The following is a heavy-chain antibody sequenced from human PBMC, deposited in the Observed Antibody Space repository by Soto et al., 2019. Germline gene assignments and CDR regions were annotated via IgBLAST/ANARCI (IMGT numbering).Heavy chain of an antibody. D-gene: IGHD3-3*01. Sequence: ASVKVSCKASGYTFTSYAMHWVRQAPGQRLEWMGWINAGNGNTKYSQKFQGRVTITRDTSASTAYMELSSLRSEDTAVYYCARDLVYDFWSDYSTRYYYYYMDVWGKGTTVTVSS. CDR1: GYTFTSYA. V-gene: IGHV1-3*01. CDR2: INAGNGNT. CDR3: ARDLVYDFWSDYSTRYYYYYMDV. J-gene: IGHJ6*03.